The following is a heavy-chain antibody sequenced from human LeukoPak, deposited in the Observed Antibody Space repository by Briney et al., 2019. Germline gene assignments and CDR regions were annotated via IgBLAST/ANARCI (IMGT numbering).Heavy chain of an antibody. CDR1: GFTVSSNY. Sequence: GGSLRLSCAASGFTVSSNYMSWVRQAPGKGLEWVSAIYSGGSTYYADSVKGRFTISRDNSKNTLYLQMNSLRAEDTAVYYCASGNSSSWYNYFDYWGQGTLVTVSS. CDR3: ASGNSSSWYNYFDY. J-gene: IGHJ4*02. V-gene: IGHV3-66*02. CDR2: IYSGGST. D-gene: IGHD6-13*01.